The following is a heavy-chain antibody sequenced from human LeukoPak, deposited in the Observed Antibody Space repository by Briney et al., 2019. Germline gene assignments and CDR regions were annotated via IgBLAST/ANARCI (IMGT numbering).Heavy chain of an antibody. V-gene: IGHV3-23*01. J-gene: IGHJ5*02. CDR2: ISGSGGST. CDR1: GFTFSSYA. Sequence: GGSLRLSCAASGFTFSSYAMSWGRQAPGKGLEWVSAISGSGGSTYYADSVKGRFTISRDNSKNTLYLQMNSLRAEDTAVYYCAKSPYSGSYYGVRYNWFDPWGQGTLVTVSS. CDR3: AKSPYSGSYYGVRYNWFDP. D-gene: IGHD1-26*01.